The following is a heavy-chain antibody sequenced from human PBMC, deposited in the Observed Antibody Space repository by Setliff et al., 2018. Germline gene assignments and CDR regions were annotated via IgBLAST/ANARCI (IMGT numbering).Heavy chain of an antibody. D-gene: IGHD3-10*01. CDR3: AKVPITKVYFYMDV. CDR2: IYTTGST. V-gene: IGHV4-4*08. Sequence: SETLSLTCTVSGDSIRNYHWSWFRQPPGSRLEWIGYIYTTGSTSYNPSLKSRVTMSVDTSKNQSSLKMRSVTAADAALYYCAKVPITKVYFYMDVWGKGTTVTVSS. J-gene: IGHJ6*03. CDR1: GDSIRNYH.